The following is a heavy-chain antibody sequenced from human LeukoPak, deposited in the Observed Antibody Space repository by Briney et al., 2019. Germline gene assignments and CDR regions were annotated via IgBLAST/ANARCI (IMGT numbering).Heavy chain of an antibody. CDR3: ARVVRGAVTSNCFDP. CDR1: GGSINDYY. D-gene: IGHD4-17*01. V-gene: IGHV4-59*01. CDR2: ISNSGTT. J-gene: IGHJ5*02. Sequence: PSETLSLTCTVSGGSINDYYWTWIRQAPGKGLEGLGYISNSGTTDYNPSLKSRVTMSVDTSKNEFSLKVTSVTAVDTAMYYCARVVRGAVTSNCFDPWGQGTLVTVSS.